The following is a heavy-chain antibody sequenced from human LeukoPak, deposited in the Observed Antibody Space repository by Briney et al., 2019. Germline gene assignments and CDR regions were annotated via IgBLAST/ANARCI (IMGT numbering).Heavy chain of an antibody. CDR3: ARAQIVVVPAAIPAAIRPLDY. CDR1: GFTFSSYW. Sequence: GGSLRLSCAASGFTFSSYWMHWVRQAPGKGLEWVSRINSDGSSINYADSVKGRFTISRDNANTTLYLQINSLRAEDTAVYYCARAQIVVVPAAIPAAIRPLDYWGQGTLVTVSS. CDR2: INSDGSSI. D-gene: IGHD2-2*02. V-gene: IGHV3-74*01. J-gene: IGHJ4*02.